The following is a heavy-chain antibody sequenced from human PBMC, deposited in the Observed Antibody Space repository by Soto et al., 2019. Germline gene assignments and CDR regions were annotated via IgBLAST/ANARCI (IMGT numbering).Heavy chain of an antibody. CDR2: INPDSGGT. J-gene: IGHJ6*02. V-gene: IGHV1-2*04. CDR3: ARGKQQLVPLYYFHAMDV. D-gene: IGHD6-13*01. Sequence: QVQLVQSGAEVKKPGASVKVSCKASGYTFSGYYVHWVRQAPGQGLEWMGWINPDSGGTNYAQQFKGWVSMTRDTSISTAYMELNSLKSDDTAVYYCARGKQQLVPLYYFHAMDVWGQGTTVTVSS. CDR1: GYTFSGYY.